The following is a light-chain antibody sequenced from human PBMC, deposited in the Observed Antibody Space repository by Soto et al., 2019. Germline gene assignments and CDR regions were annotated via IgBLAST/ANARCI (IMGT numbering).Light chain of an antibody. V-gene: IGKV3-20*01. CDR2: GAS. J-gene: IGKJ1*01. Sequence: EIVLTQSPGTLSLSPGERATLSCRTSQSVSRNYLAWYQQKPGQAPRLFIYGASSRAAGIPDRFSGFGSGTDFTLTISRLEPDDFAVYSCQQYDSSPWTFGQGTKVEVK. CDR3: QQYDSSPWT. CDR1: QSVSRNY.